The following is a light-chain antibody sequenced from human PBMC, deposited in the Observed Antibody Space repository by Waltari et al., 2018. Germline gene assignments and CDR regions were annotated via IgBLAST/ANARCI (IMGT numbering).Light chain of an antibody. CDR2: WAS. Sequence: DIVLTQSPDSLAVSPGERATIHCKSSQSVFYNSNKRNYLAWYQQKPGQPPKLLFYWASDRHSGVPARFSASGSGTDFTLTISALQPEDGALYSCQQYLSFPLTFGGGTKVEIK. J-gene: IGKJ4*01. CDR3: QQYLSFPLT. CDR1: QSVFYNSNKRNY. V-gene: IGKV4-1*01.